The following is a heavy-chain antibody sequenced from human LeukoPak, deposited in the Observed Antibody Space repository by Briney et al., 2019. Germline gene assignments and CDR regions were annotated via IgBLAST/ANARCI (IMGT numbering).Heavy chain of an antibody. CDR1: GASISNYY. J-gene: IGHJ4*02. CDR2: IFTNGNT. CDR3: ARESRIYDGVGYYYDS. Sequence: PSETQSLTCTVSGASISNYYWGWIRQPAGKGLEWVGRIFTNGNTNYNPSLKSRVTMSVDLSKNQFSLKLTSVTAADTAIYYCARESRIYDGVGYYYDSWGQGTLVTVSS. V-gene: IGHV4-4*07. D-gene: IGHD3-22*01.